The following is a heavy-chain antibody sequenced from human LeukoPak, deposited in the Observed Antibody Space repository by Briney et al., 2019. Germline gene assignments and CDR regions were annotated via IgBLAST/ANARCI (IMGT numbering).Heavy chain of an antibody. CDR2: INHSGST. CDR1: GGSFSGCY. Sequence: SETLSLTCAVYGGSFSGCYWSWIRQPPGKGLEWIGEINHSGSTNYNPSLKSRVTISVDTSKNQFSLKLSSVTAADTAVYYCARGVAAATRPLFDPWGQGTLVTVSS. V-gene: IGHV4-34*01. CDR3: ARGVAAATRPLFDP. J-gene: IGHJ5*02. D-gene: IGHD6-13*01.